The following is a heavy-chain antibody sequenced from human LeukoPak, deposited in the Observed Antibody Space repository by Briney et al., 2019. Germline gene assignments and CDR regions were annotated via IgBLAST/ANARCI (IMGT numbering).Heavy chain of an antibody. J-gene: IGHJ3*01. CDR3: VKDRRLNSYSLDT. D-gene: IGHD3-16*01. CDR1: GFTFEDYA. Sequence: GGSLRLSCVGSGFTFEDYATHWVRQVPGRGLEWVSGISWNTGRIGYADSVKGRFTISRDNAKKSLYLQMNSLRPEDTAWYFCVKDRRLNSYSLDTWGQGTLVTVS. CDR2: ISWNTGRI. V-gene: IGHV3-9*01.